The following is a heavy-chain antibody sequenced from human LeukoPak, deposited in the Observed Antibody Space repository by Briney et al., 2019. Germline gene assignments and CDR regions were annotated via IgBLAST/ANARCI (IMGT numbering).Heavy chain of an antibody. CDR2: ISYDGSNK. CDR1: GFTFSSYG. D-gene: IGHD1-26*01. J-gene: IGHJ4*02. CDR3: AKDPSGTNDY. V-gene: IGHV3-30*18. Sequence: PGGSLRLSCAASGFTFSSYGMHWARQAPGKGLEWVAVISYDGSNKYYADSVKGRFTISRDNSKNTLYLQMNSLRAEDTAVYYCAKDPSGTNDYWGRGTLVTVSS.